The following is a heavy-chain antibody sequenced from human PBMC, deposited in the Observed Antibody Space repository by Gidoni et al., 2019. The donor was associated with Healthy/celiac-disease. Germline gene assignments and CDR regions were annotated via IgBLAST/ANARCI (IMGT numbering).Heavy chain of an antibody. D-gene: IGHD2-21*02. J-gene: IGHJ4*02. V-gene: IGHV4-39*01. Sequence: QLQLQESGPGLVKPSETLSLTCTVSGGSISSSSYYWGWIRQPPGKGLEWIGSIYYSGSTYYNPSLKSRVTISVDTSKNQFSLKLSSVTAADTAVYYCARLNYPAGGNSFDYWGQGTLVTVSS. CDR1: GGSISSSSYY. CDR2: IYYSGST. CDR3: ARLNYPAGGNSFDY.